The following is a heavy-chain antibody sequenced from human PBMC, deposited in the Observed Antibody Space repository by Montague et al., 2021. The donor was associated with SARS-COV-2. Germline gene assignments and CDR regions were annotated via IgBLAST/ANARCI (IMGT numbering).Heavy chain of an antibody. V-gene: IGHV4-34*10. J-gene: IGHJ6*02. CDR3: AGGSGIINFYNSGMDV. CDR2: VIHSGKT. Sequence: SETLSLTCAVYGASFSGYHWTRIRQSPGRGLEWIGEVIHSGKTSYNPSLQSRLTMSVDIYKKQFSLRLSSVTAADTAVYYCAGGSGIINFYNSGMDVWGQGTTVTVSS. CDR1: GASFSGYH. D-gene: IGHD3-10*01.